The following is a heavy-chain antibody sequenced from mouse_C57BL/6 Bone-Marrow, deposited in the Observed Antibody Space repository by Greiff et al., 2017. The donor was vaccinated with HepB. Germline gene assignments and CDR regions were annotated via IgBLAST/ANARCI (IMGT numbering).Heavy chain of an antibody. CDR3: AREGIYYDSYFDY. D-gene: IGHD2-4*01. Sequence: EVKLVESGPGLVKPSQSLSLTCSVTGYSITSGYYWNWIRQFPGNKLEWMGYISYDGSNNYNPSLKNRISITRDTSKNQFFLKLNSVTTEDTATYYCAREGIYYDSYFDYWGQGTTLTVSS. CDR1: GYSITSGYY. V-gene: IGHV3-6*01. J-gene: IGHJ2*01. CDR2: ISYDGSN.